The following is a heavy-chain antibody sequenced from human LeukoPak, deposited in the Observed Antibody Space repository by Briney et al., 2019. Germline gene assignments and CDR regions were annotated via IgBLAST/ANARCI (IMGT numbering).Heavy chain of an antibody. D-gene: IGHD6-19*01. CDR1: GGSISSGGYY. Sequence: TLSLTCTVSGGSISSGGYYWSWIRQPPGKGLEWIGDIYHSGSTYYNPSLKSRVTISVDRSKNQFSLKLSSVTAADTAVYYCANAGGWYIHYYYYMDVWGKGTTVTVSS. CDR2: IYHSGST. CDR3: ANAGGWYIHYYYYMDV. V-gene: IGHV4-30-2*01. J-gene: IGHJ6*03.